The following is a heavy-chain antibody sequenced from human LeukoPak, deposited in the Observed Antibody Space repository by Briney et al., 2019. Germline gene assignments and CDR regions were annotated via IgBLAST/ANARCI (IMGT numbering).Heavy chain of an antibody. J-gene: IGHJ4*02. CDR2: IIPLLGIA. D-gene: IGHD5-12*01. Sequence: SVKVSCKASGGIFSSYTISWVRQAPGQGLERMGRIIPLLGIANYAQKFQGRVTIIADKSTSTAYMELSSLRSEDTAVYYCARDDADSAYADGDYWGPGTLVTVSS. V-gene: IGHV1-69*04. CDR1: GGIFSSYT. CDR3: ARDDADSAYADGDY.